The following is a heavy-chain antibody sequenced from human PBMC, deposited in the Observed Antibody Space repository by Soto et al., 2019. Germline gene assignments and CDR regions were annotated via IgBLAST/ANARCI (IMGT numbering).Heavy chain of an antibody. J-gene: IGHJ6*02. CDR2: INHSGST. Sequence: QVQLQQWGAGLLKPSETLSLTCAVYGGSFSGYYWSWIRQPPGKGLEWIGEINHSGSTNYNPSLNSRVTISVDKSKNQFSLKLSSVTAADTAVYYCARGPRGIAAAGPEYYYGMDVWGQGTTVTVSS. CDR3: ARGPRGIAAAGPEYYYGMDV. V-gene: IGHV4-34*01. D-gene: IGHD6-13*01. CDR1: GGSFSGYY.